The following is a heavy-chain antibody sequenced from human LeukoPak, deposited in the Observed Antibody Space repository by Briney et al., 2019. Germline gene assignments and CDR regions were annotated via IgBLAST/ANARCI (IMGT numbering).Heavy chain of an antibody. D-gene: IGHD2-8*01. CDR1: GFTFSSYE. Sequence: RGSLRLSCAASGFTFSSYEMNWVRQAPGKGLEWVSYISSSGSTIYYADSVKGRFTISRDNAKNSLYLQMNSLRAEDTAVYYCARGQGHCTNGVCYTFGWDYYFDYWGQGTLVTVSS. CDR3: ARGQGHCTNGVCYTFGWDYYFDY. V-gene: IGHV3-48*03. CDR2: ISSSGSTI. J-gene: IGHJ4*02.